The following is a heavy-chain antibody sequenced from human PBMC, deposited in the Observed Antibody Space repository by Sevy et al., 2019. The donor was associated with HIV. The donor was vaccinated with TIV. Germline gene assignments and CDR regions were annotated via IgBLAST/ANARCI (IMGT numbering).Heavy chain of an antibody. Sequence: GGSLRLSCAASGFTFGNHAMSWVRQAPGKGLEWVSGISGSGGSTYYAESAKGRFTISRDNSKNTLYLQMNSLRAEDTAEYYCAKARWGYASSWHNFDYWGQGTLVTVS. CDR1: GFTFGNHA. J-gene: IGHJ4*02. D-gene: IGHD6-13*01. CDR3: AKARWGYASSWHNFDY. CDR2: ISGSGGST. V-gene: IGHV3-23*01.